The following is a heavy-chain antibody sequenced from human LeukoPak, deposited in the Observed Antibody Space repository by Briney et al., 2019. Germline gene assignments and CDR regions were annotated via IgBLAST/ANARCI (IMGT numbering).Heavy chain of an antibody. J-gene: IGHJ5*02. CDR3: ARDRSITMVRGTGFDP. D-gene: IGHD3-10*01. V-gene: IGHV1-8*01. CDR1: GYTFTSYD. Sequence: ASVKVSCKASGYTFTSYDINWVRQATGQGLEWMGWMSPNSGNTGYAQKFQGRVTMTRNTSISTAYMELSSLRSEDTAVYYCARDRSITMVRGTGFDPWGQGTLVTVSS. CDR2: MSPNSGNT.